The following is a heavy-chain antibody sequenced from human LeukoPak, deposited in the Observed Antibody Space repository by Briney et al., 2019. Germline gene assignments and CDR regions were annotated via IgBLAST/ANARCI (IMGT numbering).Heavy chain of an antibody. Sequence: GGSLRLSCAASGFSFSDNWMNWVRQAPGKGLEWVSYISSSGSNIYYADSVKGRFTISRDNAKNSLYLQMNSLRAEDTAFYYCARDWGRGAFFDYWGQGTLVTVSS. D-gene: IGHD7-27*01. J-gene: IGHJ4*02. CDR3: ARDWGRGAFFDY. V-gene: IGHV3-48*04. CDR1: GFSFSDNW. CDR2: ISSSGSNI.